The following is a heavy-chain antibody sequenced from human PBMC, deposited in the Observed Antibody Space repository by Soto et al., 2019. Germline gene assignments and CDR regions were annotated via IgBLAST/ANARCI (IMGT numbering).Heavy chain of an antibody. J-gene: IGHJ4*02. CDR1: GGSISSGGYS. D-gene: IGHD4-17*01. Sequence: QLQLQESGSGLVKPSQTLSLTCAVFGGSISSGGYSWSWIRQPPGKGLEWIGYIYHSGSTYYNPSLKGRVXVXVXRSKNQFSLKLSSVTAADTAVYYCARASTTVTTLDYWGQGTLVTVSS. CDR3: ARASTTVTTLDY. V-gene: IGHV4-30-2*01. CDR2: IYHSGST.